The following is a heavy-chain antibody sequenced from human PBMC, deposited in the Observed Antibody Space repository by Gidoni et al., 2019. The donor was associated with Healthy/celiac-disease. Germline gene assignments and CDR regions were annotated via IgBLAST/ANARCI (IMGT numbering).Heavy chain of an antibody. CDR3: ARDRSSLLYYYYYGMDV. J-gene: IGHJ6*02. V-gene: IGHV4-4*02. Sequence: QVQLQESGPGLVKPSGTLSLTCAVSGGSISSSNWWSWVRQPPGKGLEWIGEIYHSGSTNYNPSLKSRVTISVDKSKNQFSLKLSSVTAADTAVYYCARDRSSLLYYYYYGMDVWGQGTTVTVSS. CDR2: IYHSGST. D-gene: IGHD6-13*01. CDR1: GGSISSSNW.